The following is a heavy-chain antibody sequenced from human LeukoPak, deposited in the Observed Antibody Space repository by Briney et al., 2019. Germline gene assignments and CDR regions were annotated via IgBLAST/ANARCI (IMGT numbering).Heavy chain of an antibody. J-gene: IGHJ3*02. CDR3: TIGLAGDWDAFDI. V-gene: IGHV1-3*01. CDR1: GYTFTTCA. D-gene: IGHD6-19*01. Sequence: ASVKVSCKTSGYTFTTCAVHWVRQAPGQRLEWMGWIHADSGNTKYSQKLQGRVAIARDTSASTIYMELTSLRIEDTAVYFCTIGLAGDWDAFDIWGLGTMVTV. CDR2: IHADSGNT.